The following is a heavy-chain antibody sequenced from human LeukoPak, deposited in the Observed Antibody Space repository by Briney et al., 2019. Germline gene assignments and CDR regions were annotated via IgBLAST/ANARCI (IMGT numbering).Heavy chain of an antibody. CDR2: IVVGSGNT. V-gene: IGHV1-58*01. J-gene: IGHJ6*04. CDR1: GFTFTSSA. CDR3: AADPYYYYGMDV. Sequence: TSVKVSCKASGFTFTSSAVQWVRQARGQRFEWIGWIVVGSGNTNYAQKFQERVTITRDMSTSTAYMELSSLRSEDTAVYYCAADPYYYYGMDVWGKGTTVTVSS.